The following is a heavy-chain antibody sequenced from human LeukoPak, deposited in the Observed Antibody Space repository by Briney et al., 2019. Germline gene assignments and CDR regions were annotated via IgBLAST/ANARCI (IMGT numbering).Heavy chain of an antibody. CDR1: GFTFDDYA. CDR3: VKDAGRGTGLFDF. D-gene: IGHD1-14*01. CDR2: ISWNSGSI. J-gene: IGHJ4*02. V-gene: IGHV3-9*03. Sequence: SLRLSCAASGFTFDDYAMHWVRQATRKGLEWVSGISWNSGSIGYADSVKGRFTITRDNAKNSVYLQMNSLRDEDMALYYCVKDAGRGTGLFDFWGQGALVTVSS.